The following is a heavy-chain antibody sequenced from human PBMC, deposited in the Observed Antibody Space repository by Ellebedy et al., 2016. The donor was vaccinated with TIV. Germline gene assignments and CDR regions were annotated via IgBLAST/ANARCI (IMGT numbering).Heavy chain of an antibody. Sequence: GESLKISCAASGFTVNNNYMRWFRQAPGKGLEWVSLIYSGGDRYYADSVKGRFTISRDNSNNTLYLKMNSLRAEDTAVYYCAKDRFSSAWYGGYFDYWGQGTLVTVSS. D-gene: IGHD6-19*01. V-gene: IGHV3-53*01. CDR3: AKDRFSSAWYGGYFDY. CDR1: GFTVNNNY. CDR2: IYSGGDR. J-gene: IGHJ4*02.